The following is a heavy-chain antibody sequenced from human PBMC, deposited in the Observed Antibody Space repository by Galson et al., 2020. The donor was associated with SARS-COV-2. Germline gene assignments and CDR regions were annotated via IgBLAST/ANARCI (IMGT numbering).Heavy chain of an antibody. D-gene: IGHD6-19*01. CDR1: RYSFTNYW. J-gene: IGHJ4*02. CDR3: ARHGASSGWYEGIDY. CDR2: IYPDDSYT. V-gene: IGHV5-51*01. Sequence: GESLKISCKASRYSFTNYWIGWVRQMPGKGLEWMGVIYPDDSYTIYSPSFQGQVTISADKSNTTAYLQWSGLKASDTAMYYCARHGASSGWYEGIDYWGQGTLVAVCS.